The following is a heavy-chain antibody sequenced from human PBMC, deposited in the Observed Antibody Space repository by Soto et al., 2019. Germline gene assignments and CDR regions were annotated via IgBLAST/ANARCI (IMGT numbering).Heavy chain of an antibody. CDR3: ARERQWEPLLY. Sequence: QDRLVQSGAEVKRPGASVRVSCKASGYTFTNYGITWVRQVPGQGLEWMGWASAYNRNTNYAQKFEDRVIMTTDTSTGTAHMEMRSLRYDDTALYFCARERQWEPLLYWGQGTLVTVSS. V-gene: IGHV1-18*01. J-gene: IGHJ4*02. CDR1: GYTFTNYG. D-gene: IGHD1-26*01. CDR2: ASAYNRNT.